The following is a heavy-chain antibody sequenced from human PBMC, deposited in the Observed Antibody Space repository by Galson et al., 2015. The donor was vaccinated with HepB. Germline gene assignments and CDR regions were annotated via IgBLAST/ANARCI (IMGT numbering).Heavy chain of an antibody. CDR2: IKQDGSEK. CDR3: ARLRDYDAFDI. V-gene: IGHV3-7*01. CDR1: GFTFSSYW. D-gene: IGHD4-17*01. Sequence: SLRLSCAASGFTFSSYWMTWVRQAPGKGLEWVANIKQDGSEKYYVDSVKGRFTISRDNAKNSLYLQMNSLRAEDTAVYYCARLRDYDAFDIWGQGTMVTVSS. J-gene: IGHJ3*02.